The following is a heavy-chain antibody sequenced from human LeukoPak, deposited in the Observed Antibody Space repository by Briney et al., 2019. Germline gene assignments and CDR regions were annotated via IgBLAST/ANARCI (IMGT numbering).Heavy chain of an antibody. CDR2: IIPIFGTA. Sequence: SVKVSCKASGGTFSSYAISWVRQAPGQGLEWMGGIIPIFGTANYAQKFQGRVTITADKSTSTAYMELSSLRSEDTAVYYCARDRQTGVTIAGQPNYYYYYYMDVWGKGTTVTISS. CDR1: GGTFSSYA. J-gene: IGHJ6*03. V-gene: IGHV1-69*06. CDR3: ARDRQTGVTIAGQPNYYYYYYMDV. D-gene: IGHD6-13*01.